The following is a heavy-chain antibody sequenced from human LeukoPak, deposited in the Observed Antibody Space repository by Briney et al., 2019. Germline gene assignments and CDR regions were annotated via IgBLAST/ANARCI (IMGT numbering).Heavy chain of an antibody. Sequence: GGSLRLSCAASGFTVSSNYMSWVRQAPGKGLEWVSSISSSSSYIYYADSVKGRFTISRDNAKNSLYLQMNSLRAEDTAVYYCATLWFGEPVFDYWAREPWSPSPQ. CDR3: ATLWFGEPVFDY. CDR2: ISSSSSYI. J-gene: IGHJ4*02. D-gene: IGHD3-10*01. CDR1: GFTVSSNY. V-gene: IGHV3-21*01.